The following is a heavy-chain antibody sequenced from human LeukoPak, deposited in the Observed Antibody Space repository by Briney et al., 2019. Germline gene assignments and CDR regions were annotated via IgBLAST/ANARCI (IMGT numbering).Heavy chain of an antibody. J-gene: IGHJ3*02. V-gene: IGHV3-74*01. CDR3: ARNQEWSDAFDI. Sequence: PGGSLRLSCAASGFTFSSYWMHWVRQAPGKGLVWVSRINSDGGSTSYADSVKGRFTISRDNAKNTQYLQINSLKAENTAEDYCARNQEWSDAFDIWGPGTMVTVSS. CDR1: GFTFSSYW. D-gene: IGHD3-3*01. CDR2: INSDGGST.